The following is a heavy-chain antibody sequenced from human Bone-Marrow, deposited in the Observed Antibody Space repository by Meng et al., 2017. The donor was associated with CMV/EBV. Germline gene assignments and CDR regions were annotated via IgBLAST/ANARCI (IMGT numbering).Heavy chain of an antibody. Sequence: GGSLRLSCAASGFSFDYYAMSWVRQAPGKGLEWVSVIFSGGSNTYYAESVKGRFTISRDNSKNMLYLQMNSLRAEDTAVYYCASNTAYYYDSSAPRNWGQGTLVTVSS. D-gene: IGHD3-22*01. V-gene: IGHV3-23*03. CDR2: IFSGGSNT. CDR1: GFSFDYYA. CDR3: ASNTAYYYDSSAPRN. J-gene: IGHJ1*01.